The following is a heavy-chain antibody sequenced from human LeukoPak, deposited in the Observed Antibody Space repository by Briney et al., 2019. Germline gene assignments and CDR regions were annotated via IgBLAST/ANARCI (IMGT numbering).Heavy chain of an antibody. CDR1: GFTFSSYG. CDR3: AKDFRGVARGGGEFDY. J-gene: IGHJ4*02. D-gene: IGHD3-16*01. Sequence: PGGSLRLSCAASGFTFSSYGMHWVRQAPGKGLEWVAFIRYDGSNKYYADSVKGRFTISRDNSKNTLYLQMNSLRAEDTAVYYLAKDFRGVARGGGEFDYWGQGTLVTVSS. V-gene: IGHV3-30*02. CDR2: IRYDGSNK.